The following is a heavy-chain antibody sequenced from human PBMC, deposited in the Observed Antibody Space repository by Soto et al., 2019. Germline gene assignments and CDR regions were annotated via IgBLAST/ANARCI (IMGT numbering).Heavy chain of an antibody. CDR3: AKASGRSGSYYMELDY. D-gene: IGHD3-10*01. V-gene: IGHV3-30*18. CDR1: GFTFGNYG. CDR2: ISYDGSSK. J-gene: IGHJ4*02. Sequence: PGVSMRLSCAAAGFTFGNYGMYRVRQAPGKGLEWVAFISYDGSSKFYADPMKGRHTISRDNSKNTLYVQMNSLRAEDTAVYYCAKASGRSGSYYMELDYWGQGTLVTVSS.